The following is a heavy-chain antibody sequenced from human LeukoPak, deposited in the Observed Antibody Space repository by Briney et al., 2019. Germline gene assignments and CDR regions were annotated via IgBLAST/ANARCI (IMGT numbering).Heavy chain of an antibody. Sequence: GGSLRLSCAASGFTFSSHSMNWVRQAPGQGLEWVSAVSSTSSYIYYAGSVKGRFTISRDNAKNSVYLQMNSLRAEDTALYYCVREEGFCSGGSCYAYWGQGTLVTVSS. V-gene: IGHV3-21*04. CDR2: VSSTSSYI. J-gene: IGHJ4*02. CDR3: VREEGFCSGGSCYAY. D-gene: IGHD2-15*01. CDR1: GFTFSSHS.